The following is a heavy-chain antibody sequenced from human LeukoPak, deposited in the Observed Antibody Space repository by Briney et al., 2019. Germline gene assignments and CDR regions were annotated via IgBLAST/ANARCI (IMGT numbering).Heavy chain of an antibody. J-gene: IGHJ4*02. CDR3: AKDWYYYDSSALGAFDY. Sequence: PGGSLRLSCAASGFTFSSYWMHWVRQAPGKGLVWVSRINSDGSSTSYADSVKGRFTISRDNSKNTLYLQVNSLRAEDTAVYYCAKDWYYYDSSALGAFDYWGQGNLVTVSS. CDR1: GFTFSSYW. V-gene: IGHV3-74*01. D-gene: IGHD3-22*01. CDR2: INSDGSST.